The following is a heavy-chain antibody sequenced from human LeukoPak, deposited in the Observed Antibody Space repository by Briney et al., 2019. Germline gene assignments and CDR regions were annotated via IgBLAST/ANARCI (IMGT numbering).Heavy chain of an antibody. J-gene: IGHJ6*03. Sequence: SETLSLTCTVSGGSISSSSYSWGWLRQPPGKGLEWIGSAYYSGSTYYNPSLKSRVTISVDTSKNQFSLNRISVTAADTAYYMDVWGKRTTVTGSS. CDR2: AYYSGST. V-gene: IGHV4-39*07. CDR1: GGSISSSSYS. CDR3: V.